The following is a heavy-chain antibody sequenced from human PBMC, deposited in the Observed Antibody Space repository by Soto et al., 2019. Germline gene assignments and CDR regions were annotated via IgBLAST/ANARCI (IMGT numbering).Heavy chain of an antibody. CDR2: INHSGST. J-gene: IGHJ4*02. CDR1: CGSFSGYY. V-gene: IGHV4-34*01. D-gene: IGHD2-2*03. CDR3: AREGNLGRWIQPLDS. Sequence: SETLSLTCAVYCGSFSGYYWSWIRQPPGKGLEWIGEINHSGSTNYNPSLKSRVTMSVDTSKNHFSLKLISVTTADTAVYFCAREGNLGRWIQPLDSWGQGTLVTVS.